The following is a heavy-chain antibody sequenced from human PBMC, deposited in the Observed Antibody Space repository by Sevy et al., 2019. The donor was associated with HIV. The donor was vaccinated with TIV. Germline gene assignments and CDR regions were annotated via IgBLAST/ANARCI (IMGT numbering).Heavy chain of an antibody. Sequence: ASVKVSCKASGYTFTGYYMHWVRQAPGQGLEWMGRINPNSGGTNYAQKIKGRVTMTRDTSISTAYMELSRLRSDDTAVYYCASDPRHDFWSGNNGMDVWGQGTTVTVSS. CDR2: INPNSGGT. J-gene: IGHJ6*02. V-gene: IGHV1-2*06. D-gene: IGHD3-3*01. CDR1: GYTFTGYY. CDR3: ASDPRHDFWSGNNGMDV.